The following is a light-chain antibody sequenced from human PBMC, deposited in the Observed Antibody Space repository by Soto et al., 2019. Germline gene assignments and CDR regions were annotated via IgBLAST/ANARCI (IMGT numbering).Light chain of an antibody. CDR3: QQRYSTPYT. Sequence: DIQMTQSPSSLSASVGDRVTITCRASQSISSYLNWYQQKPGKAPKLLIYAASSLQSGVPSRFSGSGSGTEFTLTISSLQPEDFATYYCQQRYSTPYTFRQWTKLEIK. J-gene: IGKJ2*01. V-gene: IGKV1-39*01. CDR2: AAS. CDR1: QSISSY.